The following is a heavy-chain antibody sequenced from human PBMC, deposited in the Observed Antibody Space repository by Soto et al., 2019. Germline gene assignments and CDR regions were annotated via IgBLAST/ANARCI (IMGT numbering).Heavy chain of an antibody. CDR3: TTVFEY. J-gene: IGHJ4*02. CDR2: IDGVGAGT. V-gene: IGHV3-74*01. CDR1: GFTFTNYC. Sequence: EVQLVQSGGGSVQPGGALRLSCAASGFTFTNYCMHWVRQVPGKGLLWVSRIDGVGAGTSYSDSVRGRFTISRDNAENMLYLQMNSLRDDDTAVDDWTTVFEYWGQGTLVTVSS.